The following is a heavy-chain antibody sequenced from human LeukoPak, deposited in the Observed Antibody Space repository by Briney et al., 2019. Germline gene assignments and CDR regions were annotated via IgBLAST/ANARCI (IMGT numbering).Heavy chain of an antibody. CDR3: ATHLGYCSSTSCFSENWFDP. Sequence: SVKASCKASGGTFSSYAISWVRRAPGQGLEWMGGIIPIFGTANYAQMFQGRVTITADESTSTAYMELSSLRSEDTAVYYCATHLGYCSSTSCFSENWFDPWGQGTLVTVSS. J-gene: IGHJ5*02. CDR1: GGTFSSYA. D-gene: IGHD2-2*01. V-gene: IGHV1-69*13. CDR2: IIPIFGTA.